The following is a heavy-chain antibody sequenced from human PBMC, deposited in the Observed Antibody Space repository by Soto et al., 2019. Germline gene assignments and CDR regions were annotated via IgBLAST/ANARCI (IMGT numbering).Heavy chain of an antibody. J-gene: IGHJ5*02. CDR3: AGDIKYGDYSRGFDP. CDR1: GYTNNCKS. Sequence: KDPGYTNNCKSLYWPYQATKQGFEYLGWMNPNSGNTGYVKKFQGRVTMTRDTSMSTAYMELSSLRSEDTAVYYCAGDIKYGDYSRGFDPWGPGTLVTGSS. V-gene: IGHV1-8*01. D-gene: IGHD4-17*01. CDR2: MNPNSGNT.